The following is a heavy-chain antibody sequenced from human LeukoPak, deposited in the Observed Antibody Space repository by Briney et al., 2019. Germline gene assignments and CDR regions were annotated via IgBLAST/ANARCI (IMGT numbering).Heavy chain of an antibody. Sequence: QAGGSLRLSCAASGFTFSSYAMHWVRQAPGKGLEWVAVISYDGSNKYYADSVKGRFTISRDNSKNTLYLQMNSLRTEDTAVYYCAREMTTLSYFDYWGQGTLVTVSS. D-gene: IGHD4-11*01. J-gene: IGHJ4*02. CDR3: AREMTTLSYFDY. CDR2: ISYDGSNK. V-gene: IGHV3-30-3*01. CDR1: GFTFSSYA.